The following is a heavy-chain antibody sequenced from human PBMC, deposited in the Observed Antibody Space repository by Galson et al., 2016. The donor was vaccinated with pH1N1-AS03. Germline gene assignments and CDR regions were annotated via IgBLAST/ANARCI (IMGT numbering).Heavy chain of an antibody. V-gene: IGHV4-4*02. Sequence: ETLSLPCAVSGGSIDSSNWWSWVRQPPGKGLEWVGEIWPSGTTNYNPSLKSRVTISLDKSNNQFSLMLISVTAADTAVYYCARGFDFSAYYFPKWGQGALVTVSS. D-gene: IGHD3-22*01. CDR2: IWPSGTT. CDR3: ARGFDFSAYYFPK. CDR1: GGSIDSSNW. J-gene: IGHJ4*02.